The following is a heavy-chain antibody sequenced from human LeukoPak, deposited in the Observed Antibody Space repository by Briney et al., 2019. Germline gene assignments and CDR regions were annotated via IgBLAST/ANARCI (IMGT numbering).Heavy chain of an antibody. D-gene: IGHD3-22*01. Sequence: GGSLRLSCAASGFTFSSYAMHWVRQAPGKGLEWVAVISYDGSNKYYADSVKGRFTTSRDNSKNTLYLQMNSLRAEDTAVYYCARGRIYYYDSSGPTDYFDYWGQGTLVTVSS. V-gene: IGHV3-30*04. CDR2: ISYDGSNK. CDR3: ARGRIYYYDSSGPTDYFDY. CDR1: GFTFSSYA. J-gene: IGHJ4*02.